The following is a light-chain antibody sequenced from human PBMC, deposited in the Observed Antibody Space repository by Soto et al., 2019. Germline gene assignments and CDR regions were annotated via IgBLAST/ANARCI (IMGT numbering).Light chain of an antibody. CDR1: QSISSY. V-gene: IGKV1-39*01. CDR2: AAS. Sequence: DIQITQSPSSLSASVGDRVTITCLASQSISSYLNWYQQKPGKAPKLLIYAASSLQSGVPSRFSGSGSGTDFTLTISSLQPEDFATYYCQQSYSTQITFGQGTRLENK. CDR3: QQSYSTQIT. J-gene: IGKJ5*01.